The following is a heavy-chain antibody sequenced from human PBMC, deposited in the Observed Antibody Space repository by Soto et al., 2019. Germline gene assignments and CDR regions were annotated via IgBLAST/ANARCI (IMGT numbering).Heavy chain of an antibody. J-gene: IGHJ3*02. Sequence: GGSLRLSCAASGFTFSSYAMHWVRQAPGKGLEWVAVISYDGSNKYYADSVKGRFTISRDNSKNTLYLQMNSLRAEDTAVYYCARDRGYCSGGSCGYAFDIWGQGTLVTVSS. V-gene: IGHV3-30-3*01. CDR2: ISYDGSNK. D-gene: IGHD2-15*01. CDR3: ARDRGYCSGGSCGYAFDI. CDR1: GFTFSSYA.